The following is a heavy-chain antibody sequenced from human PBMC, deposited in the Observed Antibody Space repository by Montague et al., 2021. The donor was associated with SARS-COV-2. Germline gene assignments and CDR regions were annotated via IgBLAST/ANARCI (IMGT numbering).Heavy chain of an antibody. V-gene: IGHV4-39*02. Sequence: SETLSLTCTVSGGSISSSNYYWDWIRQPPGKGLEWIGSIYDSGSTYYNPSLKSRVTISVNTSKNHFSLKLSSVTAADTAVYYCASPFSSWSREFDYWGQGILVTVSS. J-gene: IGHJ4*02. CDR2: IYDSGST. CDR3: ASPFSSWSREFDY. CDR1: GGSISSSNYY. D-gene: IGHD6-13*01.